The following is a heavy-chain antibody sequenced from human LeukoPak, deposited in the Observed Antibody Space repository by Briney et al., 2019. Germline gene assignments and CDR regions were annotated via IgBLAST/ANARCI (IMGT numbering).Heavy chain of an antibody. CDR3: ARDTIPSYYYGSGRLTEYFQH. V-gene: IGHV1-69*13. D-gene: IGHD3-10*01. CDR2: IIPIFGTA. J-gene: IGHJ1*01. Sequence: SVEVSCKASGGTFSSYAISWVRQAPGQGLEWMGGIIPIFGTANYAQKFQGRVTITADESTSTAYMELSSLRSEDTAVYYCARDTIPSYYYGSGRLTEYFQHWGQGTLVTVSS. CDR1: GGTFSSYA.